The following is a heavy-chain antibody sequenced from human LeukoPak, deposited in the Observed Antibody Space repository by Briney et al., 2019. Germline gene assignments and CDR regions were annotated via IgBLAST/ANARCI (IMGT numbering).Heavy chain of an antibody. CDR1: GFSFSSHW. J-gene: IGHJ6*02. CDR3: ARGQVLTIYYYYYGMDV. CDR2: ISDDGSYT. Sequence: GGSLRLSCAASGFSFSSHWVHWVRQAPGKGLVWVSRISDDGSYTSNVDSVKGRFTISRDNVNNMLYLHMNSLRAEDTAVYYCARGQVLTIYYYYYGMDVWGQGTTVTVSS. V-gene: IGHV3-74*01. D-gene: IGHD1-1*01.